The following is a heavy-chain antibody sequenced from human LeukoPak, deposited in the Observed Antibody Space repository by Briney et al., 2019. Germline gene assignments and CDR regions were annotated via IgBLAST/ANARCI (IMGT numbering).Heavy chain of an antibody. CDR1: GGSFSGYY. CDR3: ARGGLNSNYFDS. V-gene: IGHV4-34*01. CDR2: INDSGST. D-gene: IGHD4-11*01. Sequence: SETLSLTCAVYGGSFSGYYWSWIRQPPGKGLEWIGEINDSGSTKYIPSLKSRVTISVDTSNKQFSLKVNSVTAADTAVYYCARGGLNSNYFDSWGQGTLVTVSS. J-gene: IGHJ4*02.